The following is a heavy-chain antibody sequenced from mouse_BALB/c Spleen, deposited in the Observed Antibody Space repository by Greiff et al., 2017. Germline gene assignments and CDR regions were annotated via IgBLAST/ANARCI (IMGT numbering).Heavy chain of an antibody. Sequence: VQLQQSGPELVKPGAPVKISCKASGYSFTGYYMHWVKQSHVKSLEWIGRINPYNGATSYNQNFKDKASLTVDKSSSTAYMELHSLTSEDSAVYYCARRGDYGSSYDYFDYWGQGTTLTVSS. J-gene: IGHJ2*01. D-gene: IGHD1-1*01. CDR2: INPYNGAT. CDR1: GYSFTGYY. CDR3: ARRGDYGSSYDYFDY. V-gene: IGHV1-31*01.